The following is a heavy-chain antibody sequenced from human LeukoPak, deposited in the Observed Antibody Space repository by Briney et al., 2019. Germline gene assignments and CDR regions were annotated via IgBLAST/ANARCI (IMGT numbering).Heavy chain of an antibody. J-gene: IGHJ4*02. CDR3: ARDWGSSGYYYFDY. CDR1: GFTFSSHA. D-gene: IGHD3-22*01. CDR2: ISYGGSNK. V-gene: IGHV3-30*01. Sequence: PGGSLRLSCAASGFTFSSHAMHWARQAPGKGLECVAVISYGGSNKYYADSVKGRFTISRDNSKNTLYLQMNSLRTEDTAVYYCARDWGSSGYYYFDYWGQGTLVTVSS.